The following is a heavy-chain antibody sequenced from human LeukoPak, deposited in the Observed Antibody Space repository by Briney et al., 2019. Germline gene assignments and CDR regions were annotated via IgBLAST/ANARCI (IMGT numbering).Heavy chain of an antibody. J-gene: IGHJ5*02. D-gene: IGHD3-10*01. CDR1: GFTVNSNY. Sequence: QPGGSLRLSCAASGFTVNSNYMSWVRQAPGKGLEWVSAIYSGGRTYYADSVKGRFTISRHNSKNTLYLQMNSLRAEDTAVYYCARVYYYGSWFDPWGQGTLVTVSS. CDR2: IYSGGRT. V-gene: IGHV3-53*01. CDR3: ARVYYYGSWFDP.